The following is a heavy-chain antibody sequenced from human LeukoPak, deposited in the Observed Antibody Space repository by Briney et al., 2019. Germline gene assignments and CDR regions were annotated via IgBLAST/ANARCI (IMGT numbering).Heavy chain of an antibody. V-gene: IGHV3-7*01. CDR2: IKQDESER. J-gene: IGHJ6*03. CDR3: ARLSAYYYGSYFYYYMDV. Sequence: GGSLTLSCEGSGFNFSSYWMTWVRQSPGKGPEWVANIKQDESERYTVDSVKGRFTISRDNAKNSVYLHMNSLRAEDTALYYCARLSAYYYGSYFYYYMDVWGKGTTVTVSS. CDR1: GFNFSSYW. D-gene: IGHD3-10*01.